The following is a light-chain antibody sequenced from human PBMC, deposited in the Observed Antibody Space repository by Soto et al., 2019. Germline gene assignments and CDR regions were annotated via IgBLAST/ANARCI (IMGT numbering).Light chain of an antibody. J-gene: IGKJ1*01. V-gene: IGKV1-5*03. CDR2: RAS. CDR1: QSIDNW. CDR3: QHYKSYPWT. Sequence: DIQMTQSPSTLSASVGDRVTITCRASQSIDNWLAWYQQKPGKAPKLMIYRASSLESGVPSRFSGSGSGTEFTLTISILQPDDFVIYFCQHYKSYPWTFGQGTKVEIK.